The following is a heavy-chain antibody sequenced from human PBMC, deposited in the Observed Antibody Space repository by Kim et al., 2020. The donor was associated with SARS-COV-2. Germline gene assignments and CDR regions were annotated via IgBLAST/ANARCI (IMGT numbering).Heavy chain of an antibody. J-gene: IGHJ4*02. CDR2: INHSGST. CDR3: ARRLFIAARPFDY. V-gene: IGHV4-34*01. Sequence: SETLSLTCAVYGGSFSGYYWSWIRQPPGKGLEWIGEINHSGSTNYNPSLKSRVTISVDTSKNQFSLKLSSVTAADTAVYYCARRLFIAARPFDYWGQGTLVTVSS. D-gene: IGHD6-6*01. CDR1: GGSFSGYY.